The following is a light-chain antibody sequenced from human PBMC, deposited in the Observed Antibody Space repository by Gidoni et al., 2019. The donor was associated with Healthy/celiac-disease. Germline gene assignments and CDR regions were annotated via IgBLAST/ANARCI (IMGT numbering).Light chain of an antibody. CDR1: QSISSW. CDR2: KAS. V-gene: IGKV1-5*03. J-gene: IGKJ2*01. CDR3: QQYNSYPYT. Sequence: DIQMTQSPSTLSASVGDRVTITFRASQSISSWLAGYQQKPGKAPKLLIYKASSLESGVPSRFSGSGSGTEFTLTISSLQPDDFSTYYCQQYNSYPYTFGQGTKLEIK.